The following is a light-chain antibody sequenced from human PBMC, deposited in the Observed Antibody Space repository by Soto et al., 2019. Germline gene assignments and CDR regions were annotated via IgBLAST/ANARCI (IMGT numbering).Light chain of an antibody. Sequence: QSALTQPASVSGSPGQSITISCTGTSSDVGGYNYVSWYQQHPGKAPKLMIYDVSNRPSGVSNRFSGSKSGNTASLTISGLQAEDEADYYCSSYTRSSTPYVFGTGTKVTDL. J-gene: IGLJ1*01. CDR1: SSDVGGYNY. CDR2: DVS. V-gene: IGLV2-14*01. CDR3: SSYTRSSTPYV.